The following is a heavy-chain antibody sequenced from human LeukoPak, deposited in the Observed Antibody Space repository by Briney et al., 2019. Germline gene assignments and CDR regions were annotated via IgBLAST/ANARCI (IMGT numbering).Heavy chain of an antibody. J-gene: IGHJ4*02. CDR2: MNPNSGNT. CDR1: GYTFTSYD. D-gene: IGHD6-13*01. V-gene: IGHV1-8*01. Sequence: GASVKVSCKASGYTFTSYDINWVRHATEQGLDWMGWMNPNSGNTGYAQKFQGRVTMTRNTSISTAYMELSSLRSEDTAVYYCARGLYSSSQHPRWGQGTLVTVSS. CDR3: ARGLYSSSQHPR.